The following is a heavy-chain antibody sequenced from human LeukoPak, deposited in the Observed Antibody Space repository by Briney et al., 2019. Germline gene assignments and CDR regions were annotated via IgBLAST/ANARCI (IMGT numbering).Heavy chain of an antibody. D-gene: IGHD2-15*01. CDR2: ISGSGGST. J-gene: IGHJ4*02. V-gene: IGHV3-23*01. Sequence: GGSLRLSCAASVFSFTIYVMYCVRQAPGKGLEWVSGISGSGGSTYYADSVKGRFTISRDTSKNTLYLQMNSLRAEDTAVYYCAKDRCGSSCFADFDYWGQGTLVTVSS. CDR1: VFSFTIYV. CDR3: AKDRCGSSCFADFDY.